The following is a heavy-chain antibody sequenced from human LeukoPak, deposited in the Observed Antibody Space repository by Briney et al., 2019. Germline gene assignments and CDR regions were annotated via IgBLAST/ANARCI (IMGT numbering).Heavy chain of an antibody. CDR2: IAGSDTGT. D-gene: IGHD1-26*01. CDR1: GFTFSTYA. CDR3: TKEPYHSGSYYFDY. J-gene: IGHJ4*02. V-gene: IGHV3-23*01. Sequence: GGSLRLSCVGSGFTFSTYAMSWVRQTPGKGLEWVSSIAGSDTGTYYADSVKGRFTISRDHSKNTLYLQMHSLRAEDTAVYYCTKEPYHSGSYYFDYWGQGTLVTVSS.